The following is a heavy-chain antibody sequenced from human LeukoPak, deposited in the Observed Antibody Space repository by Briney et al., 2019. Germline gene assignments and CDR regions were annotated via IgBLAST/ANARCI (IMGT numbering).Heavy chain of an antibody. V-gene: IGHV4-39*07. D-gene: IGHD5-18*01. CDR1: GDSISNNFYY. Sequence: SETLSLTCSAFGDSISNNFYYWGWIRQTPGKGLAWIASIDYTGTTYYNPSFKSRVSISMDTSKNQFSLKLTSVTAADTAVFYCVKFKRRPRTYSYDYEFWGQGTLVTVSP. J-gene: IGHJ4*02. CDR3: VKFKRRPRTYSYDYEF. CDR2: IDYTGTT.